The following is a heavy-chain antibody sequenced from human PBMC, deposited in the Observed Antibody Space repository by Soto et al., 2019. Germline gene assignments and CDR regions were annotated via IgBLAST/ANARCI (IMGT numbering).Heavy chain of an antibody. D-gene: IGHD2-2*01. CDR3: AKRCSSCPRGYYYFDY. V-gene: IGHV3-23*01. J-gene: IGHJ4*02. CDR2: ISGSGGST. CDR1: GFTFSSYA. Sequence: GGSLRLSCAASGFTFSSYAMSWVRQAPGKGLEWVSAISGSGGSTYYADSVKGRFTISRDNSKNTLYLQMNSLRAEDTAVYYCAKRCSSCPRGYYYFDYWGQGTLVTVSS.